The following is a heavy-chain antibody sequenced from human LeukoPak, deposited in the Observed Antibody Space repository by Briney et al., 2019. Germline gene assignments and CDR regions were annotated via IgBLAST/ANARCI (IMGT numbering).Heavy chain of an antibody. D-gene: IGHD3-3*02. J-gene: IGHJ4*02. V-gene: IGHV4-61*01. CDR2: IYYSGST. CDR1: GGSVSSGSYY. Sequence: SETLSLTCTVSGGSVSSGSYYWSWIRQPPGKGLEWIGYIYYSGSTNYNPSLKSRVTISVDTSKNQFSLKLSSVTAADTAVYYCARDIREEAGLGYFDYWGQGTLVTVSS. CDR3: ARDIREEAGLGYFDY.